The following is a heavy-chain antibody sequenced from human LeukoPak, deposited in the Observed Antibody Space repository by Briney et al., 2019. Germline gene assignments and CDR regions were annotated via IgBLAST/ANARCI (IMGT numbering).Heavy chain of an antibody. J-gene: IGHJ5*02. V-gene: IGHV1-18*01. CDR1: GYTFTSYG. D-gene: IGHD3-3*01. CDR3: ARDRNLNYDFWSGQNPTHWFDP. Sequence: ASVKVSCKASGYTFTSYGISWVRQAPGQGLEWMGWISAYNGSTNYAQKLQGRVTMTTDTSTSTAYMELRSLRSDDTAVYYCARDRNLNYDFWSGQNPTHWFDPWGQGTLVTVSS. CDR2: ISAYNGST.